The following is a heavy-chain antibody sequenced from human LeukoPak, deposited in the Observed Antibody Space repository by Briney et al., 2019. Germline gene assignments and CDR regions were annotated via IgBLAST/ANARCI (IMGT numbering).Heavy chain of an antibody. CDR1: GFTVSSNY. D-gene: IGHD5-18*01. CDR3: ARDQGGYSYYDY. V-gene: IGHV3-66*01. J-gene: IGHJ4*02. CDR2: IYSGGST. Sequence: GGSLRLSCAASGFTVSSNYTSWVRQAPGKGLEWVSVIYSGGSTYYADSVKGRFTISRDNSKNTLYLQMNSLRAEDTAVYYCARDQGGYSYYDYWGQGTLVTVSS.